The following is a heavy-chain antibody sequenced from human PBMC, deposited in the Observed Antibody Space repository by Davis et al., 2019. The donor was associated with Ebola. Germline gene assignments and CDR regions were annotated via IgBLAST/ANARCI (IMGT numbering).Heavy chain of an antibody. CDR2: IYYSGST. CDR3: ASAGGYSGYEGWFDP. CDR1: GGSISSYY. D-gene: IGHD5-12*01. J-gene: IGHJ5*02. Sequence: SETLSLTCTVSGGSISSYYWSWIRQPPGKGLEWIGYIYYSGSTNYNPSLKSRVTISVDTSKNQFSLKLSSVTAADTAVYYCASAGGYSGYEGWFDPWGQGTLVTVSS. V-gene: IGHV4-59*01.